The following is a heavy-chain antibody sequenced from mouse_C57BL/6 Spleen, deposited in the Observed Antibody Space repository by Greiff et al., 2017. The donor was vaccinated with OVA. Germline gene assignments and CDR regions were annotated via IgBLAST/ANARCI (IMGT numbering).Heavy chain of an antibody. V-gene: IGHV1-15*01. J-gene: IGHJ1*03. CDR1: GYTFTDYE. CDR2: IDPETGGT. D-gene: IGHD1-1*01. CDR3: TPRGSSYGYFDV. Sequence: QVQLQQSGAELVRPGASVTLSCKASGYTFTDYEMPWVKQTPVHGLEWIGAIDPETGGTAYNQKFKGKAILTADKSSSTAYMELRSLTSEDSAVYYCTPRGSSYGYFDVWGTGTTVTVSS.